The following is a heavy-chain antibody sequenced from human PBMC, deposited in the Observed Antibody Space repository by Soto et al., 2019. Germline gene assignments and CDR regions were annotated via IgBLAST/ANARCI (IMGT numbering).Heavy chain of an antibody. J-gene: IGHJ4*02. V-gene: IGHV3-23*01. CDR2: ISGSGTST. Sequence: PGGSLRLSCAASGFTSSRTAMTWVRQAPGKGLEWVATISGSGTSTYYADSVKGRFIISRDDSKSTVNLQMNSLRVDDTAVYYCETSFRYFDNWGQGTRVTVSS. D-gene: IGHD3-9*01. CDR1: GFTSSRTA. CDR3: ETSFRYFDN.